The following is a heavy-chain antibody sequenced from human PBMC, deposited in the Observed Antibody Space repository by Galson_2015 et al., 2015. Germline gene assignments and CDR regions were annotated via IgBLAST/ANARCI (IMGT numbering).Heavy chain of an antibody. V-gene: IGHV3-23*01. CDR1: GFTFSSAA. Sequence: SLRLSCAASGFTFSSAAMTWVRQVPGKGLEWVSALSHTGSSTYYADSVKGRFTISRDNSKNTLYLHLNSLRADDTAVYYCAKDRRAVVMSAIDYWGQGTQVTVSS. D-gene: IGHD2-21*02. CDR2: LSHTGSST. J-gene: IGHJ4*02. CDR3: AKDRRAVVMSAIDY.